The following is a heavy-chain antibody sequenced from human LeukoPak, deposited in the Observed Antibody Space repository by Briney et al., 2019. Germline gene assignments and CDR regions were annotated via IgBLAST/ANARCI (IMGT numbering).Heavy chain of an antibody. J-gene: IGHJ5*02. CDR2: INPSSGGT. V-gene: IGHV1-2*02. CDR3: ARSLYCSGGSCRFSWFDP. CDR1: GYTFTGYY. D-gene: IGHD2-15*01. Sequence: ASVKVSCKASGYTFTGYYMHWVRQAPGQGLEWMGWINPSSGGTNYAQKFQGRVTMTRDTSISTAYMELSRLRSDDTAVYYCARSLYCSGGSCRFSWFDPWGQGTLVTVSS.